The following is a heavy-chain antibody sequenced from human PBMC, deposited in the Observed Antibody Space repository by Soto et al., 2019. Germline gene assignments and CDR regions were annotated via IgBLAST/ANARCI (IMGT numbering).Heavy chain of an antibody. CDR1: GGSFSGHS. D-gene: IGHD3-22*01. V-gene: IGHV4-34*01. CDR2: VNHSGRV. J-gene: IGHJ5*01. CDR3: STRAYDTNGYYRFDP. Sequence: PSETLSLTCAVYGGSFSGHSWTWIRDSPGKGLEWIGDVNHSGRVNYSPSLKSRVTISLDTSKNQFSLTLSAVTAADTAMYYCSTRAYDTNGYYRFDPWGQGTLVTVSS.